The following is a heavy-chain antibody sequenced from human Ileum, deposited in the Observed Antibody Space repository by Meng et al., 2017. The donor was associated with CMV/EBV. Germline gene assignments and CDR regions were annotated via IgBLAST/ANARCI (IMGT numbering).Heavy chain of an antibody. CDR3: ATQDFGFDF. V-gene: IGHV1-46*01. CDR2: INPSGGST. D-gene: IGHD3-3*01. J-gene: IGHJ4*02. Sequence: KISGKASGYSFSRYYLHWVRQAPGQGLEWMGIINPSGGSTTYSPKFQGRVSMTRDTSTSTIYMELSSLRSDDTAVYFCATQDFGFDFWGQGTLVTVSS. CDR1: GYSFSRYY.